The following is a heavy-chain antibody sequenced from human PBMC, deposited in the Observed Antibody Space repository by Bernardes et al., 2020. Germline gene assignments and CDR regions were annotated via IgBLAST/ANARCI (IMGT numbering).Heavy chain of an antibody. D-gene: IGHD3-10*01. CDR3: ARRRFLQDYYYMDV. V-gene: IGHV1-69*13. CDR2: IIPIFVTA. CDR1: GGTFSSYA. Sequence: SAKVFCKASGGTFSSYAISWVRQAPGQGLEWMGGIIPIFVTANYAQKFQGRVTITADESTSTAYMELSSLRSEDTAVYYCARRRFLQDYYYMDVWGKGTTVTVSS. J-gene: IGHJ6*03.